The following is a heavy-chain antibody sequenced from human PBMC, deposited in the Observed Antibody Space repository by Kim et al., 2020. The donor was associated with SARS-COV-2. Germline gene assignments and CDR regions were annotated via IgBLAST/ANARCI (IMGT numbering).Heavy chain of an antibody. Sequence: GGSLRLSCAASGFTFSSYAMSWVRQAPGKGLEWVAAISGSGGSTYYADSVKGRFTISRDNAKNTLYLQMNSLRAEDTAVYYCAKSNRYNYFDYWGQGTLVTVSS. J-gene: IGHJ4*01. CDR2: ISGSGGST. V-gene: IGHV3-23*01. CDR3: AKSNRYNYFDY. D-gene: IGHD1-20*01. CDR1: GFTFSSYA.